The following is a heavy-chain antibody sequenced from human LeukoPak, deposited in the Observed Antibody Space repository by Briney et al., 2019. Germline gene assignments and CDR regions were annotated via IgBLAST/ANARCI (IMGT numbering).Heavy chain of an antibody. CDR3: ARDEKGYDFWSGAYYYYMDV. CDR1: GFSFSSYS. Sequence: GGSLRLSCAAAGFSFSSYSMNWVRQAPGKRLEWIAYISSYTITYYADFVKGRFTISRDNAKKSLDLQMNSLRAEDTAVYYCARDEKGYDFWSGAYYYYMDVWGKGTTVTVSS. V-gene: IGHV3-48*01. D-gene: IGHD3-3*01. J-gene: IGHJ6*03. CDR2: ISSYTIT.